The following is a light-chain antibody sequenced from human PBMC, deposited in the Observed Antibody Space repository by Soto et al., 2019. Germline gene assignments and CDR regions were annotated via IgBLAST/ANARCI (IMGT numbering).Light chain of an antibody. CDR1: SSDIGSNT. V-gene: IGLV1-44*01. Sequence: QSVLTQPPSASGTPGQWVTISCSGGSSDIGSNTVHWYQHLPGTAPKLLIYNGNQRPSGVPDRFSGSKSGTSASLAISGLQSENEADYYCAAWDDSLNGPVFGGRTKLTVL. CDR3: AAWDDSLNGPV. J-gene: IGLJ2*01. CDR2: NGN.